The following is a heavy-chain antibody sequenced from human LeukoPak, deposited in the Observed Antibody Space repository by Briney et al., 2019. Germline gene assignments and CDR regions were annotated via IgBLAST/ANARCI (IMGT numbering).Heavy chain of an antibody. D-gene: IGHD3-16*01. Sequence: KPSETLSLTCSVSGGSISGYYWSWIRQPPGKGLEWIGYIYYSGSTNYNPSLKSRVTMSVDTSKNQFSLKLSSVTAADTAVYYCARYGLAYTYDFWGQGTLVTVSS. J-gene: IGHJ4*02. V-gene: IGHV4-59*01. CDR1: GGSISGYY. CDR3: ARYGLAYTYDF. CDR2: IYYSGST.